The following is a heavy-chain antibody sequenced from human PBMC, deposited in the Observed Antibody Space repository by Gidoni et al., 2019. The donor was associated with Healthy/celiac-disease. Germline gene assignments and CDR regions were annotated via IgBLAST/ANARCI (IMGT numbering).Heavy chain of an antibody. J-gene: IGHJ6*02. CDR3: AASTPAYYYYYGMDV. Sequence: QVQLQESGPGLVKPSETLSLTCTVSGGSISSYYWSWIRQPPGKGLEWIGYIYYSGSTNYNPSLKSRVTISVDTSKNQFSLKLSSVTAADTAVYYCAASTPAYYYYYGMDVWGQGTTVTVSS. V-gene: IGHV4-59*01. CDR1: GGSISSYY. CDR2: IYYSGST.